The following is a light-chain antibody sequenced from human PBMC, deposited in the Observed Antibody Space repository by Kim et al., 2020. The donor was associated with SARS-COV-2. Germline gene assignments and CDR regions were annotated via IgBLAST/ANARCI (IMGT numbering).Light chain of an antibody. CDR2: GAS. J-gene: IGKJ2*01. CDR3: QQYNNWPPYT. V-gene: IGKV3-15*01. CDR1: QSVSSD. Sequence: VSPGERATLSCRAGQSVSSDLAWYQQKPGQAPRLLIYGASTRATGIPARFSGSVSGTEFTLTISSLQSEDFAVYYCQQYNNWPPYTFAQGTKLEI.